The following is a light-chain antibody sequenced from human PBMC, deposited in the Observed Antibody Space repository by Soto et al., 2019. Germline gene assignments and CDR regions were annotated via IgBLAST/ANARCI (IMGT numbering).Light chain of an antibody. CDR2: DAS. J-gene: IGKJ4*01. CDR3: QQRSNWPST. Sequence: EIVLTQSPATLSLSPGDRATLSCRASQSVSSYLAWYQQKPGQAPRLLIYDASNRATGIPARFSGSGSGTDFTLTITSLEPEDFAVYYGQQRSNWPSTFGGGTKVDIK. V-gene: IGKV3-11*01. CDR1: QSVSSY.